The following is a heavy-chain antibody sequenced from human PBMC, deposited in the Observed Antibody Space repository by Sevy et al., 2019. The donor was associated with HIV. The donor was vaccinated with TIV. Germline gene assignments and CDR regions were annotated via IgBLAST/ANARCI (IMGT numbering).Heavy chain of an antibody. Sequence: SETLSLTCAVYGGSFSGYYWSWIRQPPGKGLEWIGEINHSGSTNYNPSLKSRVTISVDTSKNQFSLKLSSVTAADTAVYYCARGTRDYDSSGKPLRSFDYWGQGTLVTVSS. CDR1: GGSFSGYY. J-gene: IGHJ4*02. CDR3: ARGTRDYDSSGKPLRSFDY. D-gene: IGHD3-22*01. CDR2: INHSGST. V-gene: IGHV4-34*01.